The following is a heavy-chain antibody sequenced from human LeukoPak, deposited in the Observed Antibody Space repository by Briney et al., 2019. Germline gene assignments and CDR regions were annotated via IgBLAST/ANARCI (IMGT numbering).Heavy chain of an antibody. V-gene: IGHV3-23*01. J-gene: IGHJ4*02. CDR2: ISGSGGST. Sequence: GGSLRLSCAASGFTFSSYAMSWVRQAPGKGLEWVSAISGSGGSTYYADSVKGRFTISRDNAKNSLYLQMNSLRAEDTAVYYCARDSSAAPFDYWGQGTLVTVSS. CDR1: GFTFSSYA. D-gene: IGHD6-25*01. CDR3: ARDSSAAPFDY.